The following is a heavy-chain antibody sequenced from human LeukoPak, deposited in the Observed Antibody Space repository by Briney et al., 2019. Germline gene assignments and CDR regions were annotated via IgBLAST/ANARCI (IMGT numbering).Heavy chain of an antibody. CDR3: ARTSDPYSSGWENFDY. CDR1: GYSFTSYW. D-gene: IGHD6-19*01. V-gene: IGHV5-51*01. Sequence: GESLQISCQGSGYSFTSYWIGWVRQMHGKGLEWMGIIYPGDSDTRYSPSFQGQVTISADKSISTAYLQWSSLKASDTAMYYCARTSDPYSSGWENFDYWGQGTLVTVSS. CDR2: IYPGDSDT. J-gene: IGHJ4*02.